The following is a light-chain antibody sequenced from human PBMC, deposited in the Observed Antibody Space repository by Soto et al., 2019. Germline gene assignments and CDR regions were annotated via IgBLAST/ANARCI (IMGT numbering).Light chain of an antibody. J-gene: IGKJ4*01. CDR1: QSVTRSY. V-gene: IGKV3-20*01. Sequence: EIVLTQSPGTLSLSPGERATLSCRASQSVTRSYLAWYQQKPGQAPRLLIYAASSRATGIPDRFSGSGSGTDFTLTISRLEPEDFAVYYCQQYGYSATFGGGTKVEIK. CDR2: AAS. CDR3: QQYGYSAT.